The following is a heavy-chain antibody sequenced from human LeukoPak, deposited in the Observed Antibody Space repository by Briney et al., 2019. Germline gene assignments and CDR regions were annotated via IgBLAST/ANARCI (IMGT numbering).Heavy chain of an antibody. J-gene: IGHJ6*02. V-gene: IGHV1-18*01. CDR2: ISAYNGNT. Sequence: ASVKVSCKASGYTFTSYGISWVRQAPGQGLEWMGWISAYNGNTNYAQKLQGRVTMTTDTSTSTAYMELSSLRSEDTAVYYCARPSDFDPTNDYYYYYGMDVWGQGTTVTVSS. D-gene: IGHD3-9*01. CDR3: ARPSDFDPTNDYYYYYGMDV. CDR1: GYTFTSYG.